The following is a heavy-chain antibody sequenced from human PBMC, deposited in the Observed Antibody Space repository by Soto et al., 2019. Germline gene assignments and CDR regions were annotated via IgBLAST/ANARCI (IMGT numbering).Heavy chain of an antibody. D-gene: IGHD5-18*01. CDR2: IYPGDSDT. V-gene: IGHV5-51*01. Sequence: PGESLKISCKGSGYSFTSYWIGWVRQMPGKGLEWMGIIYPGDSDTRYSPSFQGQVTISADKSISTAYLQWSSLKASDTAMYYCARLGYSYGYKSRYYGMDVWGQGTTVTVSS. CDR3: ARLGYSYGYKSRYYGMDV. J-gene: IGHJ6*02. CDR1: GYSFTSYW.